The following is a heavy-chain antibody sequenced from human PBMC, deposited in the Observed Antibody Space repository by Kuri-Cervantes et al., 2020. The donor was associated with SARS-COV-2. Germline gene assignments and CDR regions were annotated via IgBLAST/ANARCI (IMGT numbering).Heavy chain of an antibody. D-gene: IGHD5-12*01. CDR1: GGTFSSYT. J-gene: IGHJ4*02. CDR2: IIPILGIA. CDR3: ARASSGYDLDIDY. Sequence: SVKVSCKASGGTFSSYTISWVRQAPGQGLEWMGRIIPILGIANYAQKFQGRATITADKSTSTAYMELSSLRSEDTAVYYCARASSGYDLDIDYWGRGTLVTVSS. V-gene: IGHV1-69*02.